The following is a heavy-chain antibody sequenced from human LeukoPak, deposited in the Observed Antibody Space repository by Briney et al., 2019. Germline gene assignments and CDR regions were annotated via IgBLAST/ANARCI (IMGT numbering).Heavy chain of an antibody. CDR3: ARPSGPNTGWFDP. CDR2: IYYSGST. Sequence: SETLSLTCTVSGGSISSYYWSWIRQPPGKGLEWIGYIYYSGSTNYNPSLKSRVTISVDTSKNQFSLKLSSVTAADTAVYYCARPSGPNTGWFDPWGQGTLVTVSS. J-gene: IGHJ5*02. V-gene: IGHV4-59*08. D-gene: IGHD5-12*01. CDR1: GGSISSYY.